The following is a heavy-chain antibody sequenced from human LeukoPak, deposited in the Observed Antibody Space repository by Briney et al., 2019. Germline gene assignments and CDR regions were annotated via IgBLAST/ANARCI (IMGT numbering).Heavy chain of an antibody. CDR3: ARDGYDILTGYPHDNWFDP. CDR2: IWYDGSKK. Sequence: PGGSLRLSCAASGFTFSSYGMHWVRQAPGKGLEWVAVIWYDGSKKYYAGSVKGRFTISRDNSKNTLYLQMNSLRAEDTAVYYCARDGYDILTGYPHDNWFDPWGQGTLVTVSS. V-gene: IGHV3-33*01. J-gene: IGHJ5*02. D-gene: IGHD3-9*01. CDR1: GFTFSSYG.